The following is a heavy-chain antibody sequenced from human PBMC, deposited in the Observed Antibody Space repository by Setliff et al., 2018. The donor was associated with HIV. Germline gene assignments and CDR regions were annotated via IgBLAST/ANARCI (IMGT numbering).Heavy chain of an antibody. Sequence: KASETLSLTCTVSGASISSGSYYWSWVRQPAEKRLEWIGHIYISGNSNYNPSLRSRVTISVDTSKNQFSLNLSSVTATDTAVYYCARWGHRDYYDTTEDAFDVWGQGTLVTVSS. D-gene: IGHD3-22*01. J-gene: IGHJ3*01. CDR2: IYISGNS. CDR3: ARWGHRDYYDTTEDAFDV. V-gene: IGHV4-61*09. CDR1: GASISSGSYY.